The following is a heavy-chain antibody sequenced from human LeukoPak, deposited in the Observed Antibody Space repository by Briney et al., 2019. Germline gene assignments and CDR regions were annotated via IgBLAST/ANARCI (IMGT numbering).Heavy chain of an antibody. CDR1: GFTFSSYS. V-gene: IGHV3-21*01. CDR2: ISSSSSYI. Sequence: GGSLRLSCAASGFTFSSYSMNWVRQAPGKGLEWVSSISSSSSYIYYADSVKGRFTISRDNAKNSLYLQMNSLRAEDTAVYYCARDLGPRSSRAGGYYGMDVWGQGTTVTVSS. J-gene: IGHJ6*02. D-gene: IGHD6-6*01. CDR3: ARDLGPRSSRAGGYYGMDV.